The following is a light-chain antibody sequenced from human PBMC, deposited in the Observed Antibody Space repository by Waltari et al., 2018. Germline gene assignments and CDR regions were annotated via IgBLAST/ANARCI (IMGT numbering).Light chain of an antibody. J-gene: IGLJ2*01. CDR2: DNN. CDR3: GAGDSSLSIVL. Sequence: QSVLTQRPSVSAAAGQKVTISCSGSSSNIGKNSVSWYQQLPGTAPNRLIYDNNKPPSGIPDRFSGSKAGTSATLGITGLQTGDEADYYCGAGDSSLSIVLFGGGTKLTVL. V-gene: IGLV1-51*01. CDR1: SSNIGKNS.